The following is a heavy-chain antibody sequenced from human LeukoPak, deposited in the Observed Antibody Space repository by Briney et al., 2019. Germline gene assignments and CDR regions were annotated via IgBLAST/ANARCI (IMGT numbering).Heavy chain of an antibody. CDR2: IKKDGSEK. D-gene: IGHD3-16*02. CDR3: ARGDSQSKYRQFDS. V-gene: IGHV3-7*04. J-gene: IGHJ4*02. CDR1: GFTFDTYW. Sequence: GGSLRLSCAASGFTFDTYWMSWVRQAPGKGLEWVANIKKDGSEKDYVDSVKGRFTISRDNAKNSLYLQMNSLRAEETGVYYCARGDSQSKYRQFDSWGQGSLVIVSS.